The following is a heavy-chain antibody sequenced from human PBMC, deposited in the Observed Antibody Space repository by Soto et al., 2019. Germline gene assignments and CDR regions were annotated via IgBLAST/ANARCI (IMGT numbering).Heavy chain of an antibody. J-gene: IGHJ4*02. V-gene: IGHV1-18*01. CDR3: ARVSGLPTYYYDSSGSQPSFDY. Sequence: QVQLVQSGAEVKKPGASVKVSCKASGYTFTSYGISWVRQAPGQGLEWMGWISAYNGNTNYAQKLQGRVTMTTDTATSTAYMELRSLRSDDTAVYYCARVSGLPTYYYDSSGSQPSFDYWGQGTLVTVSS. CDR2: ISAYNGNT. CDR1: GYTFTSYG. D-gene: IGHD3-22*01.